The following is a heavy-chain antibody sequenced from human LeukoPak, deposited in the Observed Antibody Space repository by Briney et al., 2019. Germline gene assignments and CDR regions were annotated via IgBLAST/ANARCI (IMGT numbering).Heavy chain of an antibody. J-gene: IGHJ4*02. V-gene: IGHV3-73*01. CDR3: TRQQGDGYNALLYYFDY. CDR2: IRSKANSYAT. D-gene: IGHD5-24*01. CDR1: GFTFSGSA. Sequence: GGSLRLSCAASGFTFSGSAMHWVRQASGKGLEWVGRIRSKANSYATAYAASVKGRFAISRDDSKNTAYLQMNSLKTEDTAVYYCTRQQGDGYNALLYYFDYWGQGTLVTVSS.